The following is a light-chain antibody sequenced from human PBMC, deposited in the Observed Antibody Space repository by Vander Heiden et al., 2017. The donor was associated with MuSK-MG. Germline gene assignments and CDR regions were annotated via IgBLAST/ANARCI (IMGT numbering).Light chain of an antibody. J-gene: IGKJ2*02. CDR1: QGIRNN. CDR2: AAS. V-gene: IGKV1-17*01. Sequence: DIQMTQSPSSLSASVGDRVTITCRASQGIRNNLVWFQQKTGKAPKSLIYAASSLEGGVPSRFSGSGSGTEVTLTISSLQPEDVATYYCLQHDSFPCTFGQGTKLEIK. CDR3: LQHDSFPCT.